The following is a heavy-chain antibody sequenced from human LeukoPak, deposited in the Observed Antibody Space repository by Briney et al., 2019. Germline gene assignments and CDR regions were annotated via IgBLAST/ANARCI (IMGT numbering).Heavy chain of an antibody. CDR1: GFSFSTSGVG. J-gene: IGHJ4*02. CDR2: IYWDEDK. V-gene: IGHV2-5*02. CDR3: ARSPYYDILTGSPGTFDY. D-gene: IGHD3-9*01. Sequence: SGPTLVKPTQTLTLTCTFSGFSFSTSGVGVGWIRQPPGKALEWLAVIYWDEDKRYRPSLKSRLTITKDTSKNQVVLTMTNMDPVDTATYYCARSPYYDILTGSPGTFDYWGRGILVTVSS.